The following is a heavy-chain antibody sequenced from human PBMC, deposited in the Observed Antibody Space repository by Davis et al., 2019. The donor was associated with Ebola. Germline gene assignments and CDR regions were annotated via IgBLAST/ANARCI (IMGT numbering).Heavy chain of an antibody. J-gene: IGHJ4*02. Sequence: MPSETLSLTCAVSGGSISSSNWWSWVRQPPGKGLEWIGEIYHSGSTNYNPSLKSRVTISVDTSKNQFSLKLSSVTAADTAVYYCARATYGDCFDYWGQGTLVTVSS. V-gene: IGHV4-4*02. D-gene: IGHD4-17*01. CDR2: IYHSGST. CDR1: GGSISSSNW. CDR3: ARATYGDCFDY.